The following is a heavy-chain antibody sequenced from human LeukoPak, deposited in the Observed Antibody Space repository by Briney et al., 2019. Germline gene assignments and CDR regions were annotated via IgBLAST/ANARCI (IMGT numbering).Heavy chain of an antibody. CDR2: ISYDGSNK. CDR3: AKEDITSDFDSSGYAAFDI. Sequence: GGSLRLSCAASGFTFSSYGMHWVRQAPGKGLEWVAVISYDGSNKYCADSVKGRFTISRDNTKNTLYLQVSSLRAEDTALYYCAKEDITSDFDSSGYAAFDIWGQGTMVTVSS. V-gene: IGHV3-30*18. CDR1: GFTFSSYG. J-gene: IGHJ3*02. D-gene: IGHD3-22*01.